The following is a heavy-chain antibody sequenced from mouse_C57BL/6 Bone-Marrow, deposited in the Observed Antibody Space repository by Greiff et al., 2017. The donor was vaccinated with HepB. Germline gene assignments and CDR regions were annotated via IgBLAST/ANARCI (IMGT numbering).Heavy chain of an antibody. D-gene: IGHD2-3*01. V-gene: IGHV1-81*01. CDR2: IYPRSGNT. CDR1: GYTFTSYG. Sequence: QVQLQQSGAELARPGASVKLSYKASGYTFTSYGISWVKQRTGQGLEWIGEIYPRSGNTYYNEKFKGKATLTADKSSSTAYMELRSLTSEDSAVYFCARGWLLPYYFDYWGQGTTLTVSS. CDR3: ARGWLLPYYFDY. J-gene: IGHJ2*01.